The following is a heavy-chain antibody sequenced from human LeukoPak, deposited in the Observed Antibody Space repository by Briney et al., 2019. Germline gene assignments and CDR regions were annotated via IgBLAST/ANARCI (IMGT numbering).Heavy chain of an antibody. CDR1: GGSFSGYY. CDR3: ARAGTTFRYYYYYGMDV. J-gene: IGHJ6*02. CDR2: IYTSGST. D-gene: IGHD1-1*01. Sequence: SETLSLTCAVYGGSFSGYYWSWIRQPAGKGLEWIGRIYTSGSTNYNPSLKSRVTMSVDTSKNQFSLKLSSVTAADTAVYYCARAGTTFRYYYYYGMDVWGQGTTVTVSS. V-gene: IGHV4-59*10.